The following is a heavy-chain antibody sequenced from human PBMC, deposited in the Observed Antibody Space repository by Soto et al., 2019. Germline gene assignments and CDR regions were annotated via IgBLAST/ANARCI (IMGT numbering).Heavy chain of an antibody. Sequence: QVQLQESVPGLVKPSQTLSLPCTVSGDSICSDNYYWSWIRQPPGKGLEWIGYIYDSGSTYYNPSIDSRVTITVDMPKNQFSRQRSSVTAADTAVYFFARVRYYGDYSDFLGQGTLVTVSS. V-gene: IGHV4-30-4*01. CDR1: GDSICSDNYY. D-gene: IGHD3-3*01. CDR2: IYDSGST. J-gene: IGHJ4*02. CDR3: ARVRYYGDYSDF.